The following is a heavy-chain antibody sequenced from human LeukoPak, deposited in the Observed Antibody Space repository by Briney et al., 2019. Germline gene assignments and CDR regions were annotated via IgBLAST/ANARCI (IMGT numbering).Heavy chain of an antibody. CDR2: ISAYNGNT. Sequence: ASVKVSCKASGYTFTSYGISWVRQAPGQGLEWMGWISAYNGNTNYAQKLQGRVTMTRDTSISTAYMELSGLGSDDTAVYYCARIVSHYSDTSGYYYFDYWGQGTLVTVSS. CDR3: ARIVSHYSDTSGYYYFDY. D-gene: IGHD3-22*01. J-gene: IGHJ4*02. CDR1: GYTFTSYG. V-gene: IGHV1-18*01.